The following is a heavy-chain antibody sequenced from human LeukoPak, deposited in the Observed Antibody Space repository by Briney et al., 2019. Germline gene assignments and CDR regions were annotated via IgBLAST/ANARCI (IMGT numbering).Heavy chain of an antibody. CDR1: GGSISSSSYY. Sequence: SETLSLTCTVSGGSISSSSYYWGWIRQPPGKGLEWIGSIYYSGSTYYNPSLKSRVTISVDTSKNQFSLKLSSVTAADTAVYYCARQAVLEQQLVYYFDYWGQGTLSPSPQ. CDR3: ARQAVLEQQLVYYFDY. J-gene: IGHJ4*02. CDR2: IYYSGST. D-gene: IGHD6-13*01. V-gene: IGHV4-39*01.